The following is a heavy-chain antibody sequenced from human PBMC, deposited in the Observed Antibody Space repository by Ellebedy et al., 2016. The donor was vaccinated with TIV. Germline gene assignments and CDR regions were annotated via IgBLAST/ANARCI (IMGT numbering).Heavy chain of an antibody. D-gene: IGHD5-18*01. Sequence: GESLKISCAASGFDFSSYWMHWIRQVPGKGLVWVARVSDDGNQVKYADSVKGRFTISRDNAKNTMYLQMNSLRAEDTAVYYCATGPYSYGWGYWGQGTLVTVSS. CDR1: GFDFSSYW. CDR3: ATGPYSYGWGY. J-gene: IGHJ4*02. CDR2: VSDDGNQV. V-gene: IGHV3-74*01.